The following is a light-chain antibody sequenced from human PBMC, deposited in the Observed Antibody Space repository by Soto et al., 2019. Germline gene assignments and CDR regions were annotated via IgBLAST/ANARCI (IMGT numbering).Light chain of an antibody. J-gene: IGLJ3*02. CDR2: EVS. CDR1: SSDVGGYNY. V-gene: IGLV2-8*01. Sequence: SALTQPPSAAGSPGQSVTISCTGTSSDVGGYNYVSWYQQHPGKAPKLMIYEVSKRPSGVPDRFSGSKSGKTASLTVSGLQAEDEADYYCSSYAGSNNLVFGGGTKRTVL. CDR3: SSYAGSNNLV.